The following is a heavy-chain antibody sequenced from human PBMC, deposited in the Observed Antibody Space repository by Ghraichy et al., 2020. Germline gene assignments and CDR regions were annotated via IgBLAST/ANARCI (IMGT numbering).Heavy chain of an antibody. Sequence: SETLSLTCSIYAASFSDSHWNWIRQPPGKGLEWVGEIDQSGSTNYNPSLRSRLTISLNTSKNQFYLKLSSVTAADSAVYYCVRATVWDGMDVWGQGTTVTVSS. CDR2: IDQSGST. D-gene: IGHD3-16*01. CDR3: VRATVWDGMDV. CDR1: AASFSDSH. J-gene: IGHJ6*02. V-gene: IGHV4-34*01.